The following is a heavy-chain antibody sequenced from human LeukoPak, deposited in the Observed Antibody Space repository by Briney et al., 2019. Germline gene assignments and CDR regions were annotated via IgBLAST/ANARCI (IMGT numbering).Heavy chain of an antibody. J-gene: IGHJ4*02. V-gene: IGHV3-30-3*01. D-gene: IGHD6-13*01. Sequence: GGSLRLSCAASGFTFSNYAMHWVRQAPGKGLEWVAVISYDGSNKYYTDSVKGRFTISRDNSKNTLYLQMNSLRADDTAVYYCARGVGGIAAAGFDYWGQGTLVTVSS. CDR3: ARGVGGIAAAGFDY. CDR2: ISYDGSNK. CDR1: GFTFSNYA.